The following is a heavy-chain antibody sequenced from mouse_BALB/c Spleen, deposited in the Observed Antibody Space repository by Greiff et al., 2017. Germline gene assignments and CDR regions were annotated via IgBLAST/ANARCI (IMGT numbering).Heavy chain of an antibody. J-gene: IGHJ4*01. CDR3: ARGGSSEAMDY. CDR2: INPYNDGT. CDR1: GYTFTSYV. Sequence: EVKLMESGPELVKPGASVKMSCKASGYTFTSYVMHWVKQKPGQGLEWIGYINPYNDGTKYNEKFKGKATLTSDKSSSTAYMELSSLTSEDSAVYYCARGGSSEAMDYWGQGTSVTVSS. V-gene: IGHV1-14*01. D-gene: IGHD3-2*02.